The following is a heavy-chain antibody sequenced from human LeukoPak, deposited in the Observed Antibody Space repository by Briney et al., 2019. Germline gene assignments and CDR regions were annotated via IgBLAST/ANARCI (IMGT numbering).Heavy chain of an antibody. J-gene: IGHJ6*02. Sequence: PSETLSLTCTVSGGSISSYYWSWIRQPPGKGLEWIGYIYYSGSTNYNPSLKSRVTISVDTSKNQFSLKLSSVTAADTAVYYCARGRRPYCSGGSCYSRYYYYYGMDVWGQGTTVTVSS. CDR2: IYYSGST. D-gene: IGHD2-15*01. V-gene: IGHV4-59*12. CDR3: ARGRRPYCSGGSCYSRYYYYYGMDV. CDR1: GGSISSYY.